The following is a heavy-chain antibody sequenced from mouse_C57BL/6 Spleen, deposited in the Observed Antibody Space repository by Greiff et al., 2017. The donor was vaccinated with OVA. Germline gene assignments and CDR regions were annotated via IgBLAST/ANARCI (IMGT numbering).Heavy chain of an antibody. CDR1: GYTFTDYE. Sequence: QVQLQQSGAELVRPGASVTQSCKASGYTFTDYEMHWVKQTPVHGLEWIGAIDPETGGTAYNQKFKGKAILTADKSSSTAYMELRSLTSEDSAVYYCTRCITTARYWYFDVWGTGTTVTVSS. V-gene: IGHV1-15*01. CDR2: IDPETGGT. D-gene: IGHD1-2*01. J-gene: IGHJ1*03. CDR3: TRCITTARYWYFDV.